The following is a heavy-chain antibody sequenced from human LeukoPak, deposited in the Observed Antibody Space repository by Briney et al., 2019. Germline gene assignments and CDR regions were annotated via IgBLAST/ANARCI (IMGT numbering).Heavy chain of an antibody. CDR1: GFTFSSYE. CDR3: ARVRVAVAVDY. Sequence: PGGSLRLSCAASGFTFSSYEMNWVRQAPGKGLEWVSYISSSGSTIYYADSVKGRFTISRDNAKNSLYLQMNSLRAEDTAVYYCARVRVAVAVDYWGQGTLVTVSS. V-gene: IGHV3-48*03. J-gene: IGHJ4*02. CDR2: ISSSGSTI. D-gene: IGHD6-19*01.